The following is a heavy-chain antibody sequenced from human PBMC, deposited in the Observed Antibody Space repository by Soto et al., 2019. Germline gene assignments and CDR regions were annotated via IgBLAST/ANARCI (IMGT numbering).Heavy chain of an antibody. CDR3: IHRRSGSYYNY. J-gene: IGHJ4*02. D-gene: IGHD1-26*01. CDR2: IYWDDDK. Sequence: SGPTLVNPTQTLTLTCTFSGFSLSTSGVGVGWIRQPPGKALEWLAIIYWDDDKRYRPSLKRRLTITKDTSKNQVVLTMTKMDPMDTAKYYCIHRRSGSYYNYWGQGTLVTVSS. CDR1: GFSLSTSGVG. V-gene: IGHV2-5*02.